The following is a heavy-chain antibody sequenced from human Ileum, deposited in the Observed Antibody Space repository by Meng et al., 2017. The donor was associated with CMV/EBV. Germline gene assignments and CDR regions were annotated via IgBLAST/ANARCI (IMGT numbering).Heavy chain of an antibody. CDR2: IFADTGET. V-gene: IGHV1-2*02. J-gene: IGHJ4*02. CDR1: GYIFTDYD. Sequence: ASVKVSCKTSGYIFTDYDLHWVRRAPGQGPEWMGWIFADTGETNYAQKLQGRVTMTLDTSMTTVYMELSGLRSDDTAVYYCATTPRGSGKYYVYWGQGTLVTVSS. D-gene: IGHD1-26*01. CDR3: ATTPRGSGKYYVY.